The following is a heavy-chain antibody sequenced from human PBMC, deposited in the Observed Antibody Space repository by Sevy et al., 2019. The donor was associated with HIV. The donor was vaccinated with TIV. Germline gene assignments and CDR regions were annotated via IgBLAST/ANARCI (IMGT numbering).Heavy chain of an antibody. Sequence: ASVKVSCKASGGIFRSNAISWVRQAPGQGLEWMGGIIAVFGKTNYARKFQGRVTVSADESRSTAYMELSSLRSEDTAVYYCARDKYYYVSGSFDYWGQGTQVTVSS. CDR3: ARDKYYYVSGSFDY. V-gene: IGHV1-69*13. CDR1: GGIFRSNA. CDR2: IIAVFGKT. J-gene: IGHJ4*01. D-gene: IGHD3-10*01.